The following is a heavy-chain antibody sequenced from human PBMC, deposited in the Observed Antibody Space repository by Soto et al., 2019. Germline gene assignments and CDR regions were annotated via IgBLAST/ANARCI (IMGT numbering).Heavy chain of an antibody. V-gene: IGHV1-58*01. J-gene: IGHJ3*02. Sequence: QMQLVQSGPEVKKPGTSVKVSCKASGFTFTSSAVQWVRQARGQRLEWIGWIVVGSGNTNYAQKFQERVTITRDMSTSTAYMELSSLRSEDTAVYYCAAGVGRYDFWSGYYWGDAFDIWGQGTMVTVSS. CDR2: IVVGSGNT. CDR3: AAGVGRYDFWSGYYWGDAFDI. D-gene: IGHD3-3*01. CDR1: GFTFTSSA.